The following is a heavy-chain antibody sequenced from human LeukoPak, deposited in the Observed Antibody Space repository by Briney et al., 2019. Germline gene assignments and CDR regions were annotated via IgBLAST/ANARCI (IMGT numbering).Heavy chain of an antibody. CDR3: ASNRITGTTRGGTNERGTYNWFDP. D-gene: IGHD1-20*01. CDR2: IYYSGST. CDR1: GGSISSGGYY. Sequence: SQTLSLTCTVSGGSISSGGYYWSWIRQHPGKGLEWIGYIYYSGSTYYNPSLKSRVTISVDTSKNQFSLKLSSVTAADTAVYYCASNRITGTTRGGTNERGTYNWFDPWGQGTLVTVSS. V-gene: IGHV4-31*03. J-gene: IGHJ5*02.